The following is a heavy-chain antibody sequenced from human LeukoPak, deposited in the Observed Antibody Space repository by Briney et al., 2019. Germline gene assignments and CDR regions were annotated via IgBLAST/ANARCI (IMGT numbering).Heavy chain of an antibody. Sequence: GESLKISCKGSGYSFTSYWIGWVRQMPGEGLEWMGIICPGDSDTRYSPSFQGQVTISADKSISTAYLQWSSLKASDTAMYYCARAVVGATTPFDYWGQGTLVTVSS. V-gene: IGHV5-51*01. CDR1: GYSFTSYW. CDR3: ARAVVGATTPFDY. J-gene: IGHJ4*02. D-gene: IGHD1-26*01. CDR2: ICPGDSDT.